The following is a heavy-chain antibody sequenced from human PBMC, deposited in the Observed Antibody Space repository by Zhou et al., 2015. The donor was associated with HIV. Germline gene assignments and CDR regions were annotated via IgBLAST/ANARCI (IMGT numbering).Heavy chain of an antibody. D-gene: IGHD3-22*01. CDR2: IIPIFGTA. CDR3: ASPPEDYDSSGYDGAYFDY. J-gene: IGHJ4*02. V-gene: IGHV1-69*01. Sequence: QVQLVQSGAEVKKPGSSVKVSCKASGGTFSSYAISWVRQAPGQGLEWMGGIIPIFGTANYAQKFQGRVTITADESTSTAYMELSSLRSEDTAVYYCASPPEDYDSSGYDGAYFDYWGQGTLVTVSS. CDR1: GGTFSSYA.